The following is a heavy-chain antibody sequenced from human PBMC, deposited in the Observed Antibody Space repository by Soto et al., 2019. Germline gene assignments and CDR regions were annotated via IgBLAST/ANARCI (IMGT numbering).Heavy chain of an antibody. D-gene: IGHD3-3*01. V-gene: IGHV1-2*02. Sequence: QLHLVQSGAVVKKPGASVTVSCSASGYPVTAYYMHWVRQAPGRGLEWMGGINPATGAAKFTQTFQGRLTTTRDTSTSSVFRELSGLTSEDTAVFYCARGGGVGVAGSAAFDMWGQGTLVTVSS. J-gene: IGHJ3*02. CDR1: GYPVTAYY. CDR3: ARGGGVGVAGSAAFDM. CDR2: INPATGAA.